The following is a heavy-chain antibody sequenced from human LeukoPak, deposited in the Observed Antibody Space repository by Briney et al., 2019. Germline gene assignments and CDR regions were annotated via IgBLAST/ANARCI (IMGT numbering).Heavy chain of an antibody. Sequence: ASVKVSCKASGYTFTSYGISLVRQAPGQGLEWMGWISAYNGHTNYAQKLRGRVTMTTDTSTSTAYMELRSLRSDDTAVYFCVRRDVYNRLNDYWGQGTLVTVSS. CDR1: GYTFTSYG. J-gene: IGHJ4*02. D-gene: IGHD5-24*01. CDR3: VRRDVYNRLNDY. V-gene: IGHV1-18*01. CDR2: ISAYNGHT.